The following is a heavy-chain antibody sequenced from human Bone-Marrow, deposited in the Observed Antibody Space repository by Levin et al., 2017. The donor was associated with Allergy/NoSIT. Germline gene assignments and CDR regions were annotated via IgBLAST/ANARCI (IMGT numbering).Heavy chain of an antibody. V-gene: IGHV3-53*01. CDR3: ARDYYYDSSGPY. D-gene: IGHD3-22*01. CDR2: IYSGGST. J-gene: IGHJ4*02. CDR1: GFTVSSNY. Sequence: GGSLRLSCAASGFTVSSNYMSWVRQAPGKGLEWVSVIYSGGSTYYADSVKGRFTISRDNSKNTLYLQMNSLRAEDTAVYYCARDYYYDSSGPYWGQGTLVTVSS.